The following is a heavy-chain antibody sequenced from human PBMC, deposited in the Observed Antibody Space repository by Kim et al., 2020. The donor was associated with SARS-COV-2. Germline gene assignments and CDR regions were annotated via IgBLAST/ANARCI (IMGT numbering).Heavy chain of an antibody. V-gene: IGHV3-74*01. CDR1: GFAFNTYW. D-gene: IGHD6-6*01. CDR3: VRDRPQWD. CDR2: IFSDGTT. Sequence: GGSLRLSCAASGFAFNTYWIHWVHQVPGKGLVWVSRIFSDGTTSYADSVKGRFTISRDNAKNMVYLQMNSLRPEDTAVYHCVRDRPQWDWGQGTLVTVSS. J-gene: IGHJ4*02.